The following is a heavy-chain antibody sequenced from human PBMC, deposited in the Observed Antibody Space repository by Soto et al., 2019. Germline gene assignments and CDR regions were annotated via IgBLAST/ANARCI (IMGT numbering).Heavy chain of an antibody. D-gene: IGHD2-2*01. CDR2: IYHSGST. J-gene: IGHJ5*02. CDR1: GGSLSSGRYS. Sequence: TLCLTCGGSGGSLSSGRYSWSWIRQPPGKGLEWIGYIYHSGSTYYNPSLKSRVTISVDRSKNQFSLKLSSVTAADTAVYYCARVPDRWGQGTLVTVS. CDR3: ARVPDR. V-gene: IGHV4-30-2*01.